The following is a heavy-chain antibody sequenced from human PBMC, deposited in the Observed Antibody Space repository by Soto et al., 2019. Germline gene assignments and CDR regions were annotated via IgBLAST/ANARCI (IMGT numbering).Heavy chain of an antibody. Sequence: QVQLQESGPGLVKPSGTLSLTCAVSGGSITSNAWWSWVRQPPGKGLAWIGERYHSGSTNYNPSVTGRVAISVDESKTQFSLRLRSVTAGDTVMYYCVIGIFTIYPGMDVWGQGTTVTVSS. CDR1: GGSITSNAW. CDR3: VIGIFTIYPGMDV. V-gene: IGHV4-4*02. CDR2: RYHSGST. J-gene: IGHJ6*02. D-gene: IGHD2-15*01.